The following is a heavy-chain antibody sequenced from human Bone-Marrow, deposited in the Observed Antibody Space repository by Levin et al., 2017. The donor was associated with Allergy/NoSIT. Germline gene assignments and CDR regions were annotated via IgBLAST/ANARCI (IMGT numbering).Heavy chain of an antibody. CDR1: GFTFDYYA. J-gene: IGHJ3*02. CDR3: AKDIGGDSGSGYYVRPDRYNVFDI. D-gene: IGHD3-22*01. V-gene: IGHV3-9*01. Sequence: HPGGSLRLSCAASGFTFDYYAMHWVRQAPGKGLEWVSGISWSGGTIGYADSVKGRFTISRDNAKNSLYLEMNSLRAEDTALYFCAKDIGGDSGSGYYVRPDRYNVFDIWGQGTMVAVSS. CDR2: ISWSGGTI.